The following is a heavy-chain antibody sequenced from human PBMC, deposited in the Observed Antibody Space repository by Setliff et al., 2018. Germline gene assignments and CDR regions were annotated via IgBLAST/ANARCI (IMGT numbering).Heavy chain of an antibody. D-gene: IGHD3-22*01. V-gene: IGHV4-39*07. Sequence: TCTVSGASVSGNRYYWGWIRQPPGKGLEWIASTYYSGNTYYNPSLKSRVTISVDTSKNQFSLKLTSVTAADTAVYYCARAPRYFDPTGSYFDFWGQGTLVTVS. CDR3: ARAPRYFDPTGSYFDF. CDR2: TYYSGNT. CDR1: GASVSGNRYY. J-gene: IGHJ4*02.